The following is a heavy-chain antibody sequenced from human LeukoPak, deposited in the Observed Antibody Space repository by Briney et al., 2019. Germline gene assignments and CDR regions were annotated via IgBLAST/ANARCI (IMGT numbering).Heavy chain of an antibody. J-gene: IGHJ4*02. Sequence: PSETLSLTCTVSGGSISSSSYYWGWIRQPPGKGLEWIGSIYYSGSTYYNPSLKSRVTISVDTSKNQFSLKLSSVTAADTAVYYCARRPNPLYGDYFFDYWGRGTLVIVSS. D-gene: IGHD4-17*01. CDR2: IYYSGST. CDR1: GGSISSSSYY. V-gene: IGHV4-39*01. CDR3: ARRPNPLYGDYFFDY.